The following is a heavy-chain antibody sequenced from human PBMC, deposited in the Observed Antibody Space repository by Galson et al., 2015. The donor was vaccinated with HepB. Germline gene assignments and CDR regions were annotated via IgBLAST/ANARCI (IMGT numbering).Heavy chain of an antibody. CDR3: AKDPYLYSALAGTMAGFDY. J-gene: IGHJ4*02. Sequence: FLRLSCAASGFTFSNYGMHWVRQAPGEGLEWVAVISYDGSNKYYADSVKGRFAISRDNSKNTLYLQMNSLRAEDTALYYCAKDPYLYSALAGTMAGFDYWGQGTLVTVSS. D-gene: IGHD6-19*01. CDR1: GFTFSNYG. CDR2: ISYDGSNK. V-gene: IGHV3-30*18.